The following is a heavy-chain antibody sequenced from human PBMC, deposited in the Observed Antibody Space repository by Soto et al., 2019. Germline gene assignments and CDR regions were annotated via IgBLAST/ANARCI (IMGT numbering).Heavy chain of an antibody. D-gene: IGHD4-17*01. CDR1: GGTFSSYT. CDR3: ASAGDYVGAEYYFDY. CDR2: IIPILGIA. V-gene: IGHV1-69*02. J-gene: IGHJ4*02. Sequence: QVQLVHSGAEVKKPGSSVKVSCKASGGTFSSYTISWVRQAPGQGLEWMGRIIPILGIANYAQKFQGRVTITADKSKSTGYMELSSLRSEDTAVYYCASAGDYVGAEYYFDYWGQGTLVTVSS.